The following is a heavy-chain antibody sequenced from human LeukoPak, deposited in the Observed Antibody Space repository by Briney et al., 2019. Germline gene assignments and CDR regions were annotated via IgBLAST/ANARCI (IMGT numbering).Heavy chain of an antibody. CDR3: TTSGCYWWRGS. Sequence: GGSLRLSCAASGFTSINAWMSWVRQAPGKGLEWVGRIKRKSDGGTTQYAAPVKGRFTISRDDSKNTLYLQMNSLKTEDTAMYYCTTSGCYWWRGSWGQGTLVTVSS. D-gene: IGHD1-26*01. J-gene: IGHJ4*02. CDR2: IKRKSDGGTT. V-gene: IGHV3-15*01. CDR1: GFTSINAW.